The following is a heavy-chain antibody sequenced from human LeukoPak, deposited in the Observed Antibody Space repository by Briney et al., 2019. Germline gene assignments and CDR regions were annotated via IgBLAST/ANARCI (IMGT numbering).Heavy chain of an antibody. CDR1: GLTFSSIS. J-gene: IGHJ4*02. CDR3: ARDYPSFDY. V-gene: IGHV3-48*01. Sequence: AGSLRLSCPASGLTFSSISMNWVRQAPGKGLEWVSYISSSSSTIYYADSVKGRFTISRDNSKNTLYLQMNSLRAEDTAVYYCARDYPSFDYWGQGTLVTVSS. CDR2: ISSSSSTI.